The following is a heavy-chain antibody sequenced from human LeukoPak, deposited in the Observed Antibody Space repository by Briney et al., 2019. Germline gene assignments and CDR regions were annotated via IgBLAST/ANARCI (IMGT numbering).Heavy chain of an antibody. D-gene: IGHD3-10*01. CDR1: GFTFDHFA. CDR2: NSWNSDYI. J-gene: IGHJ5*02. Sequence: GGSLRLSCAASGFTFDHFAMHWVRQAPGKGLEWVSSNSWNSDYIAYPDSLKGRFTISRDNAHNYLYLQLHSLQADDTANYYCSKHGLFIARGVKVLGPTWFVPGG. V-gene: IGHV3-9*01. CDR3: SKHGLFIARGVKVLGPTWFVP.